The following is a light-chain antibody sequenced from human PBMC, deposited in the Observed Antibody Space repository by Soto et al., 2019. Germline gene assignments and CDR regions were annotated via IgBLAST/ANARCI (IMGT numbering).Light chain of an antibody. V-gene: IGKV3-20*01. J-gene: IGKJ5*01. CDR1: QSVSTSY. CDR2: GAS. CDR3: QQYGSSPPIT. Sequence: EIVLTQSPGTLSFSPGERATLTCRASQSVSTSYLAWYQQKPRQATSLLIYGASSRATGIPDRFSGSGSGTVSPLTISLLSDEAFAVYYCQQYGSSPPITFGQGTRLEI.